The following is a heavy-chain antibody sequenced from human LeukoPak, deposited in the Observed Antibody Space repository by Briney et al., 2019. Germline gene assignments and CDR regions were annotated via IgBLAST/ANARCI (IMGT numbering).Heavy chain of an antibody. V-gene: IGHV4-34*01. J-gene: IGHJ6*03. CDR3: ALQASGDFGEFPYSYYLDV. Sequence: SETLSLTCAVSSESFTGYYWSWIRQPPGKGLEWMGEIDNVGSTNINPSLKSRVSMSIDTSKNQISLKLTAVTAADTATYYCALQASGDFGEFPYSYYLDVWGKGTTVIVSS. CDR1: SESFTGYY. D-gene: IGHD3-10*01. CDR2: IDNVGST.